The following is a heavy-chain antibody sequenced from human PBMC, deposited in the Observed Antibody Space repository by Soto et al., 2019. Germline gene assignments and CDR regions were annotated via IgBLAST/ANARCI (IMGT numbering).Heavy chain of an antibody. CDR3: ASLPPRIVVTILPIPS. V-gene: IGHV4-4*02. CDR2: VYHTGST. D-gene: IGHD2-21*01. J-gene: IGHJ4*02. Sequence: QVQLRQSGPRLARPSGTLSLTCVVSGDSISSTHWWTWVRQTPGTGLEWIGEVYHTGSTKYNPSLENRVASSLDKSNNQFSLKLKSLTAADTAVYYCASLPPRIVVTILPIPSWGQGTQVTVSS. CDR1: GDSISSTHW.